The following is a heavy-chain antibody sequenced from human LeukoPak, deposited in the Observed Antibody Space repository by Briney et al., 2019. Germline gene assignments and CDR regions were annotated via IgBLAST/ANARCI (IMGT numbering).Heavy chain of an antibody. D-gene: IGHD6-13*01. V-gene: IGHV4-59*01. CDR1: GGSISSYY. Sequence: PSETLSLTCTVSGGSISSYYWRWMRQPPGKGREWIGYIYYSGSTNYNPSLKSLVTISVDTSKNQFSLKLSSVTAEDTAVYYCARGGSSWPNDYWGQGTLVTVSS. CDR2: IYYSGST. CDR3: ARGGSSWPNDY. J-gene: IGHJ4*02.